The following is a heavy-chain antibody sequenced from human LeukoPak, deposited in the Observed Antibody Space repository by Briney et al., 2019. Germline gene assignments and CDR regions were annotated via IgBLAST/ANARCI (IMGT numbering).Heavy chain of an antibody. D-gene: IGHD3-10*01. V-gene: IGHV3-23*01. CDR3: ASILRSSSGYYFDY. CDR1: GFTFTTYA. J-gene: IGHJ4*02. Sequence: GGSLRLSCAASGFTFTTYAMGWVRQSPGKGLEWVSSISGGGGGTYYAEFVKGRFTISRDNSKNTLYLQMNSLRAEDTAVYYCASILRSSSGYYFDYWGQGTLVTVSS. CDR2: ISGGGGGT.